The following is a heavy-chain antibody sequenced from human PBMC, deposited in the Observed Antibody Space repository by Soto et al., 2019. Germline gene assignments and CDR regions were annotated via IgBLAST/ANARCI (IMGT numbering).Heavy chain of an antibody. J-gene: IGHJ4*02. CDR2: INTDNGNA. Sequence: QVQLVQSGAEVKKPGASVKVSCKASGYTFTSYAMHWVRQAPGQRPEWMGWINTDNGNAKYSQKFQGRVTITRDTSATTSYMELSSLRSEDTAVYYCARMPQSGNPNWGQGTLVTVSS. CDR1: GYTFTSYA. V-gene: IGHV1-3*04. D-gene: IGHD2-15*01. CDR3: ARMPQSGNPN.